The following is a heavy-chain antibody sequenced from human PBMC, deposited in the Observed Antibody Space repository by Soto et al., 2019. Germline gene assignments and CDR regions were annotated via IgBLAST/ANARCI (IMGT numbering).Heavy chain of an antibody. V-gene: IGHV4-30-4*08. CDR2: VYYSESA. CDR1: GGSIRSSDYY. D-gene: IGHD6-13*01. J-gene: IGHJ4*02. Sequence: QVQLQESGPGLVQPSQTLSLTCTVSGGSIRSSDYYWSWIRQPPGKGLEWIGYVYYSESAYYNPSLQSRGFISIDTSKNQFSLTLCSVTAADTAVYYCARAIITATGTSGFDSWGQGTLVTVSS. CDR3: ARAIITATGTSGFDS.